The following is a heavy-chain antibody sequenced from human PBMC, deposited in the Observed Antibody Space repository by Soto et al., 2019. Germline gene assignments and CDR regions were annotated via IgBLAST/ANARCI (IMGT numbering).Heavy chain of an antibody. V-gene: IGHV3-21*01. J-gene: IGHJ4*02. D-gene: IGHD5-12*01. Sequence: EVQLVESGGGLVKPGGSLRLSCAASGFTFSNYNMNWIRQAPGKGLEWVSYITGSGDYIYYADSVTGRFTISRDNAKNSLFLQMNSLRAEDTAVYYCARSGSGNDYLGLGRWGQGILVTVSS. CDR3: ARSGSGNDYLGLGR. CDR2: ITGSGDYI. CDR1: GFTFSNYN.